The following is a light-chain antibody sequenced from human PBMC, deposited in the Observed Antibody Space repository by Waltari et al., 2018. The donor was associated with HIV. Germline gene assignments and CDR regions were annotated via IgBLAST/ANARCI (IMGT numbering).Light chain of an antibody. J-gene: IGKJ1*01. CDR2: YAS. Sequence: EIVLTQSPDFQSVTPKEQVTITCRASQSIGISLHWFQQKPGQSPKLLIKYASQSLSGVPSRFSGSGSGTDFTLTINSLEVEDAATYYCHQSSRLPWTFGQGTKVEIK. CDR1: QSIGIS. CDR3: HQSSRLPWT. V-gene: IGKV6-21*01.